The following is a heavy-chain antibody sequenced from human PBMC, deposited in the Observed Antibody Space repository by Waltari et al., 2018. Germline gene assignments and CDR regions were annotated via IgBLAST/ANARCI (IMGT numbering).Heavy chain of an antibody. D-gene: IGHD1-7*01. V-gene: IGHV4-39*01. CDR1: GGSISSRSYY. CDR3: ARQGSITGTTGWFDP. Sequence: QLQLQESGPGLVKPSETLSLTCTVSGGSISSRSYYWGWIRQPPGKGLEWIGSIYYSGSTYYNPSLKSRVTISVDTSKNQFSLKLSSVTAADTAVYYCARQGSITGTTGWFDPWGQGTLVTVSS. J-gene: IGHJ5*02. CDR2: IYYSGST.